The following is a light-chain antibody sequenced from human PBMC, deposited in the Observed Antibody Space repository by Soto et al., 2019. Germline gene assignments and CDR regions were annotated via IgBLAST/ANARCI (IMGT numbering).Light chain of an antibody. CDR3: QQYGSSPRT. CDR2: GAS. CDR1: QSVSSSY. V-gene: IGKV3-20*01. J-gene: IGKJ3*01. Sequence: EIVLTQSPGTLSLSPGERATLSCRASQSVSSSYLAWYQQKPGQAPRLLIYGASSRATGIPDRFSGSESRTDFTLTISRLEPEDFAVYYCQQYGSSPRTFGPGTKVDIK.